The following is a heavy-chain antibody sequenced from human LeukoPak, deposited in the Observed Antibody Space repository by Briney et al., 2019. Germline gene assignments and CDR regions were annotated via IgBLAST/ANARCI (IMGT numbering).Heavy chain of an antibody. CDR3: ARDYDRSGYYPDY. CDR2: ISYHGTNT. V-gene: IGHV3-30*03. D-gene: IGHD3-22*01. CDR1: GFTFSTYG. J-gene: IGHJ4*02. Sequence: GRSLRLSCAASGFTFSTYGMLWVRQAPGKGLEEVAVISYHGTNTYYADSVKGRFTISRDNSKNTLYLQMNSLRAGDTAVYYCARDYDRSGYYPDYWGQGTLVTVSS.